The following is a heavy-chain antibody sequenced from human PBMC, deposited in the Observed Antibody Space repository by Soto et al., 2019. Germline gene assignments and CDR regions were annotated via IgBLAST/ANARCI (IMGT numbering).Heavy chain of an antibody. CDR1: GGTFSSYA. Sequence: QVQLVQSGAEVKKPGSSVKVSCKASGGTFSSYAISWVRQAPGQGLEWMGGIIPIFGTANYAQKFQGRVTITADESTSTAYMELNSLRSQDTAVYYCARDAEGLIVGATFDYWGQGTLVTVSS. CDR3: ARDAEGLIVGATFDY. V-gene: IGHV1-69*01. CDR2: IIPIFGTA. J-gene: IGHJ4*02. D-gene: IGHD1-26*01.